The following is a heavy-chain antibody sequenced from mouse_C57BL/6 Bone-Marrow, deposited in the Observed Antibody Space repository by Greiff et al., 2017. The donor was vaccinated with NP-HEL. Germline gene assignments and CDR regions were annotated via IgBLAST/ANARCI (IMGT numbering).Heavy chain of an antibody. CDR2: IYPGSGST. J-gene: IGHJ3*01. Sequence: QVQLQQPGAELVKPGASVKMSCKASGYTFTSYWITWVKQRPGQGLEWIGDIYPGSGSTNYNEKFKSKATLTVDTSSSTAYMQLSSLTSEDSAVYYCASPIYYEPWFAYWGQGTLVTVSA. D-gene: IGHD2-4*01. CDR3: ASPIYYEPWFAY. CDR1: GYTFTSYW. V-gene: IGHV1-55*01.